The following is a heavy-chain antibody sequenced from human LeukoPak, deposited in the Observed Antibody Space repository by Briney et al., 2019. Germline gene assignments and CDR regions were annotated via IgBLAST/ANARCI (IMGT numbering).Heavy chain of an antibody. CDR1: GGSFSGYY. Sequence: SETLSLTCAVYGGSFSGYYWSWIRQPPGKGLEWIGEINHSGSTNYNPSLKSRLTISIDKSKNQFSLKLSSVTAADTAMYYCARGGDWRFDYWGQGTLATVSS. D-gene: IGHD2-21*02. J-gene: IGHJ4*02. CDR3: ARGGDWRFDY. CDR2: INHSGST. V-gene: IGHV4-34*01.